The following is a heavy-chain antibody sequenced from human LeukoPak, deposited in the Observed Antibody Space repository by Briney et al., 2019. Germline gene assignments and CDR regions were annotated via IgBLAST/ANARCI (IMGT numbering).Heavy chain of an antibody. D-gene: IGHD4-11*01. V-gene: IGHV1-24*01. J-gene: IGHJ4*02. CDR3: ATFYSDYGGFDY. Sequence: GASVKVSCKVSGYTLTELSMHWVRQAPGKGLEWMGGFDPEDGETIYAQKFQGRVTMTEDTSTDTAYMELSSLRSEDTAVYYCATFYSDYGGFDYWGQGTLVTVSS. CDR1: GYTLTELS. CDR2: FDPEDGET.